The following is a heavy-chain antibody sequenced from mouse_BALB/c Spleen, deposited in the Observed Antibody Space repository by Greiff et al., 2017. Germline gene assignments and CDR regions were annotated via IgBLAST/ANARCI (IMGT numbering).Heavy chain of an antibody. CDR3: ARGRYYGYGAMDY. J-gene: IGHJ4*01. D-gene: IGHD1-2*01. V-gene: IGHV1S56*01. CDR1: GYTFTSYY. Sequence: VQLQESGPELVKPGASVRISCKASGYTFTSYYIHWVKQRPGQGLEWIGWIYPGNVNTKYNEKFKGKATLTADKSSSTAYMQLSSLTSEDSAVYFCARGRYYGYGAMDYWGQGTSVTVSS. CDR2: IYPGNVNT.